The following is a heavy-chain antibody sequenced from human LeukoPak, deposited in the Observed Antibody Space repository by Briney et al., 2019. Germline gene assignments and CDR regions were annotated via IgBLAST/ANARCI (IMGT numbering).Heavy chain of an antibody. V-gene: IGHV3-23*01. CDR1: GFTFSSYA. CDR3: AKGAEYADTNWFDP. J-gene: IGHJ5*02. CDR2: ISGSGDST. D-gene: IGHD2-2*01. Sequence: GGSLRLSCVASGFTFSSYAMSWVRQAPGKGLEWVSAISGSGDSTHYGDSVKGRFTISRDNSKNTLYLQMNSLRAEDTAIYYCAKGAEYADTNWFDPWGQGTLVTVSS.